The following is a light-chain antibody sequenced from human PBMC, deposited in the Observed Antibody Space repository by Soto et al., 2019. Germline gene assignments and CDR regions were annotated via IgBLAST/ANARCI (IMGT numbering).Light chain of an antibody. V-gene: IGKV1-5*01. Sequence: DIQMTQSPSTLSASVGDRVTITCRASQSISTWLAWYQQKPGKAPKLLIYDASSLESGVPSRFSGSRSGTEFTLTISSQQTDDYASYNCHQYNSYSQAFGEGTVVEIK. CDR1: QSISTW. J-gene: IGKJ1*01. CDR2: DAS. CDR3: HQYNSYSQA.